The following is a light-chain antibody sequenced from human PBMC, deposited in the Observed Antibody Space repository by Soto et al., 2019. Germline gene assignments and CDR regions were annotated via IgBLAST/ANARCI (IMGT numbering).Light chain of an antibody. CDR1: QSVSSYS. Sequence: ENVLTQSPGTLSLSPGERATLSCRASQSVSSYSLAWYQQKPGQAPRLVMYGTSNRATGIPDRFSGSGSGTDFTLTISRLEPEDFAVYYCQQYGSSPPWTFGQGTKVDIK. CDR3: QQYGSSPPWT. V-gene: IGKV3-20*01. CDR2: GTS. J-gene: IGKJ1*01.